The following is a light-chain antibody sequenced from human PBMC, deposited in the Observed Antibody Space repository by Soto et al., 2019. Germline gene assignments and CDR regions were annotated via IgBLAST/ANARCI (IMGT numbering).Light chain of an antibody. Sequence: QSALTQPASVSGSPGQSSTISCTGTSSDVGGYNYVSWYQQHPGKAPKLMIYEVSNRPSGVSNRFSGSKSGNTASLTISGLQAEDEADYYCSSYTSSSTRHVVFGGGTQLTVL. J-gene: IGLJ2*01. CDR3: SSYTSSSTRHVV. CDR1: SSDVGGYNY. CDR2: EVS. V-gene: IGLV2-14*01.